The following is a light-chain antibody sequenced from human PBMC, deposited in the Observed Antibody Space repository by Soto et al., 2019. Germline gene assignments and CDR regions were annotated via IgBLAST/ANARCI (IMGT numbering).Light chain of an antibody. CDR2: AAS. CDR3: QQYNNWLS. J-gene: IGKJ4*01. V-gene: IGKV3D-15*01. CDR1: QSVSSD. Sequence: IVITQSPVTLSVSPGERATLSCRASQSVSSDLAWYQQKPGQAPRLLIYAASTRATGIPARFSGSGSGTEFTLTISSLQSEDFAVYYCQQYNNWLSFGGGTKVDIK.